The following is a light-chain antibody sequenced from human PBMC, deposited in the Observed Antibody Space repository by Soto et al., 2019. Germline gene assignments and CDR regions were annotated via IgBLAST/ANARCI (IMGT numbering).Light chain of an antibody. CDR3: ATWDDSLSGVV. CDR1: SSNIGINY. V-gene: IGLV1-47*01. Sequence: QPVLTQPPSASGTPGQRVTIFCSGSSSNIGINYVYWYQQLPGTAPKLLIYRNNQRPSGVPDRFSGSKSGTSASLAISGLRSEDEADYYCATWDDSLSGVVFGGGTKLTVL. J-gene: IGLJ2*01. CDR2: RNN.